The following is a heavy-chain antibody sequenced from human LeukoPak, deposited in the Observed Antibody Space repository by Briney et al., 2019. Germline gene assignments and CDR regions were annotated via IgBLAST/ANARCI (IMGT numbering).Heavy chain of an antibody. CDR1: GGTFSIYA. CDR2: IIPSCGAT. CDR3: SRNYHDSSGYPGQYDP. V-gene: IGHV1-69*05. J-gene: IGHJ5*02. Sequence: SVTVSFTSSGGTFSIYAISWVRQAHGQGLEWMGGIIPSCGATNYAQKSQGRRTITTNEDTSTAYMELSSLRSEDTAVYYCSRNYHDSSGYPGQYDPWGQGPLVTVSS. D-gene: IGHD3-22*01.